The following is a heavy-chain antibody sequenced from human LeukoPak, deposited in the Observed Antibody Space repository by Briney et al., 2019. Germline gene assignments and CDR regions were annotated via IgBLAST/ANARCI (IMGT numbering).Heavy chain of an antibody. CDR1: GYTFTGYY. CDR3: ARSPATPRYYFDY. Sequence: ASVKVSCKASGYTFTGYYMHWVRQAPGQGLEWMGWINPNSGGTNYAQKFQGRVTMTRDTSISTIYMELSSLRSDDTAVYYCARSPATPRYYFDYWGQGTLVTVSS. J-gene: IGHJ4*02. V-gene: IGHV1-2*02. CDR2: INPNSGGT.